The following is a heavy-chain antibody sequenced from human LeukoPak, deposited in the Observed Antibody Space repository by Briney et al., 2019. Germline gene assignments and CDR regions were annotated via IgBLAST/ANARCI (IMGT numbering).Heavy chain of an antibody. D-gene: IGHD6-13*01. CDR3: ARGPAGYSSSWYPD. CDR1: GYTFTSYG. J-gene: IGHJ4*02. V-gene: IGHV1-18*01. CDR2: ISAYNGNT. Sequence: REASVKVSCKASGYTFTSYGISWVRQAPGQGLEWMGWISAYNGNTNYAQKLQGRVTMTTDTSTSTAYMELRSLRSDDTAVYYCARGPAGYSSSWYPDWGQGTLVTASS.